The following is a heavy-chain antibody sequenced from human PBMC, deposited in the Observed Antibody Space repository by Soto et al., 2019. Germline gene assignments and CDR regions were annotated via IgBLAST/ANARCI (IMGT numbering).Heavy chain of an antibody. CDR2: ISGSGGRT. D-gene: IGHD3-10*01. CDR1: GFTFSSYA. Sequence: EVQLLESGGGLVQPGGSLRLSCAASGFTFSSYAMSWVRQAPGKGLEWVSAISGSGGRTYYADSVKGRFTISRDNSKKTQYLQMNSLRAEHTAVYYGAKDLYGSGGGYYGVDVWGQGTTVTVSS. CDR3: AKDLYGSGGGYYGVDV. J-gene: IGHJ6*02. V-gene: IGHV3-23*01.